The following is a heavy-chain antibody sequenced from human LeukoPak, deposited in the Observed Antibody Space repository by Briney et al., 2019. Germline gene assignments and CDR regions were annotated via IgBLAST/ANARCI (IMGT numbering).Heavy chain of an antibody. V-gene: IGHV3-23*01. J-gene: IGHJ6*02. Sequence: GGSLRLSCVASGLASRSYAMSWVRQTPGKGLEWVSAISGSGGSTYYADSVKGRFTISRDNSKNTLYLQMNSLRAEDTAVYYCAKSMVRGVMGYYYGMDVWGQGTTVTVSS. CDR3: AKSMVRGVMGYYYGMDV. D-gene: IGHD3-10*01. CDR2: ISGSGGST. CDR1: GLASRSYA.